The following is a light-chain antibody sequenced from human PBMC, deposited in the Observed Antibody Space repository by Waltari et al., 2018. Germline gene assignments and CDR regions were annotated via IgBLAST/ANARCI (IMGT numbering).Light chain of an antibody. CDR2: RVS. V-gene: IGKV1-5*03. Sequence: DIQLTQSPSTLSASVGDRVTITCRASQTVTTFLAWYQQKPERAPTRLIYRVSTLQTGVPSRFSGSGSGTEFSLTISSLQAGDSATYYCQQYESYPSFGQGTRLEI. J-gene: IGKJ2*03. CDR3: QQYESYPS. CDR1: QTVTTF.